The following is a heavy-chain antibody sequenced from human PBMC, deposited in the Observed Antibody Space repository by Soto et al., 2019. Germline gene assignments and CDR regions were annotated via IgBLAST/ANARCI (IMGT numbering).Heavy chain of an antibody. D-gene: IGHD3-16*01. CDR1: GGTFSSYT. CDR2: IIPLLRIA. J-gene: IGHJ3*01. CDR3: AREPPALKGAAYDV. V-gene: IGHV1-69*08. Sequence: QVQLVQSGAEVKKPGSSVNVSCKASGGTFSSYTISWVRQAPGQGLEWVGRIIPLLRIANYAQKFQGRVTITADRSSGTAYMDLRSLRSDDTAVYYCAREPPALKGAAYDVWGQGTMVIVSS.